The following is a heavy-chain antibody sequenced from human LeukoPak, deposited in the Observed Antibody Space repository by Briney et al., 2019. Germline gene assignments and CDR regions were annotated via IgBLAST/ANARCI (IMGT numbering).Heavy chain of an antibody. CDR1: GGSISSSSYY. CDR3: ARDCSGGSCYTGSDAFDI. V-gene: IGHV4-39*07. CDR2: IYYSGST. Sequence: SETLSLTCTVSGGSISSSSYYWGWIRQPPGKGLEWIGSIYYSGSTYYNPSLKSRVTISVDTSKNQFSLKLSSVTAADTAVYYCARDCSGGSCYTGSDAFDIWGQGTMVTVSS. D-gene: IGHD2-15*01. J-gene: IGHJ3*02.